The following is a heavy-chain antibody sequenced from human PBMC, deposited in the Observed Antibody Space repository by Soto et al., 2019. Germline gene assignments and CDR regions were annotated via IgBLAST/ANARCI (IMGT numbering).Heavy chain of an antibody. Sequence: SVKVSCKASGGTFSNYAISWVRQAPGQGLEWMGGITPIFGTANYAQKFQGRVTITADESTSTAYMELSSLRSEDTAVYYCASENYGDYNPYYYYGMDVWGQGTTVTVSS. D-gene: IGHD4-17*01. V-gene: IGHV1-69*13. J-gene: IGHJ6*02. CDR2: ITPIFGTA. CDR1: GGTFSNYA. CDR3: ASENYGDYNPYYYYGMDV.